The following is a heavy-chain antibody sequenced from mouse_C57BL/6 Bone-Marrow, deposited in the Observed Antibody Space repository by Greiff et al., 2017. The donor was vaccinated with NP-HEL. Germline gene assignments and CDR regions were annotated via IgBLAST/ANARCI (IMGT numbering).Heavy chain of an antibody. D-gene: IGHD1-1*01. V-gene: IGHV1-5*01. J-gene: IGHJ2*01. Sequence: VQLQQSGTVLARPGASVKMSCKTSGYTFTSYWMHWVKQRPGQGLEWIGAIYPGNSDTSYNQKFKGKAKLTAVTSASTAYMELSSLTNEDSAVYYCTRIPEGYYGRRYYFDYWGQGTTLTVSS. CDR2: IYPGNSDT. CDR1: GYTFTSYW. CDR3: TRIPEGYYGRRYYFDY.